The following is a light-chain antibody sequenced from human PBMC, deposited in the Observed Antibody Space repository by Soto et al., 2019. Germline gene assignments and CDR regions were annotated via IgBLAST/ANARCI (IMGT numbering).Light chain of an antibody. V-gene: IGKV3-20*01. CDR1: QSVSSDS. J-gene: IGKJ1*01. CDR3: QQYGSAPRT. Sequence: EIVLTQSPGTLSLSPGERAILSCRASQSVSSDSLAWCRQKPGQAPRLLVYDASSRATGIPDRFSGSGSGTDFTLTISRLEPEDFAVYYCQQYGSAPRTFGQGTKVEIK. CDR2: DAS.